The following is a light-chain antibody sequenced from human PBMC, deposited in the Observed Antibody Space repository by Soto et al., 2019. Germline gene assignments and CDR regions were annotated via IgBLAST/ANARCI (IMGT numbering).Light chain of an antibody. CDR3: SSFLAGNNYWV. CDR1: SSDVGGYDY. J-gene: IGLJ3*02. CDR2: EVT. V-gene: IGLV2-8*01. Sequence: QSVLTQPPSASGSPGRSVTISCTGTSSDVGGYDYVSWFQQHPGKAPKLIIYEVTKRPSGVPDRFSASKSGNTASLTVSGLQEEDEDDDYCSSFLAGNNYWVFGGGTQLTVL.